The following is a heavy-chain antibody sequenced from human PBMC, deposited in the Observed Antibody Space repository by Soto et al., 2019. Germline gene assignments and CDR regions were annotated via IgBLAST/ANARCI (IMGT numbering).Heavy chain of an antibody. J-gene: IGHJ6*02. CDR2: LDGAGGST. CDR3: TAPRDEYGSGVSWFTYGMDI. V-gene: IGHV3-23*01. D-gene: IGHD3-10*01. CDR1: GFTFSSYA. Sequence: PGGSLRLSCAASGFTFSSYAMSWVRQAPGKGLEWVASLDGAGGSTYYADSVRGRFTISRDNSQNTLFLQMKRLTVDDTAICYCTAPRDEYGSGVSWFTYGMDIWGQGTTVTVSS.